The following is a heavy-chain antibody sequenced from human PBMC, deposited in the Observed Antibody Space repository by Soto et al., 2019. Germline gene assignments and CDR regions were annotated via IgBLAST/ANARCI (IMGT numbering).Heavy chain of an antibody. Sequence: PGGSLRLSCAASGFTVSSNYMSWVRQAPGKGLEWVSVIYSGGSTYYADSVKGRFTISRHNSKNTLYLQMNSLRAEDTAVYYCARDAVVPAATDYYYYYGMDVWGQRTKVTVSS. CDR2: IYSGGST. J-gene: IGHJ6*02. CDR1: GFTVSSNY. D-gene: IGHD2-2*01. CDR3: ARDAVVPAATDYYYYYGMDV. V-gene: IGHV3-53*04.